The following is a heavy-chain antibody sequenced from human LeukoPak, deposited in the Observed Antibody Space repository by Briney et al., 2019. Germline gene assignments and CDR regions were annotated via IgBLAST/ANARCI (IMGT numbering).Heavy chain of an antibody. CDR2: IYYSGST. CDR3: ARGGGWYHY. D-gene: IGHD6-19*01. CDR1: GGSISSYY. Sequence: SETLSLTCTVSGGSISSYYWSWIRQPPGKGLEWIGYIYYSGSTNYNPSLKSRVTISVDTSKNQFSLKLSSVTAGDTAVYYCARGGGWYHYWGQGTLVTVSS. J-gene: IGHJ4*02. V-gene: IGHV4-59*01.